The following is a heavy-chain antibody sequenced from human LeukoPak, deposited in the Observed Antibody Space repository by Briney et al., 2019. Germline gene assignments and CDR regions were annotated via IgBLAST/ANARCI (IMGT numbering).Heavy chain of an antibody. CDR1: GYTFTGYY. V-gene: IGHV1-2*02. J-gene: IGHJ4*02. Sequence: ASVKVSCKASGYTFTGYYMHWVRQAPGQGLEWMGWINPNSGGTNYAQKFQGRVTMTRDTSISTAYMELSRLRSDDTAVYYCARLIAARPASFDYWGQGTLVTVSS. CDR2: INPNSGGT. D-gene: IGHD6-6*01. CDR3: ARLIAARPASFDY.